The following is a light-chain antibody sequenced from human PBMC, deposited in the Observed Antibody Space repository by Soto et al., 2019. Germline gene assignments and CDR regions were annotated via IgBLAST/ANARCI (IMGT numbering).Light chain of an antibody. CDR2: VVN. J-gene: IGLJ3*02. CDR1: SSDVGGYKF. Sequence: QSALTQPASVSGSPGQSITISCTGTSSDVGGYKFVSWYQHHPGKAPKLMIYVVNNRPSGVSDRFSGSKSGNTASLTISGLQPEDEADYYCLSYTSANTRVFGGGTKLTVL. CDR3: LSYTSANTRV. V-gene: IGLV2-14*01.